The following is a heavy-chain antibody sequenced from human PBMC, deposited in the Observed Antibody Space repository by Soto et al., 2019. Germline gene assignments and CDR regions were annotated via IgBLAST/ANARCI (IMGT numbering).Heavy chain of an antibody. CDR3: TQDGGSRDWLTVN. J-gene: IGHJ4*02. Sequence: EVQLLESGGDLVQPVGSLRLSCASSGFTFTSYAMSWIRQAPGKGLEWVSAITGGGDNTYYADSVKGPFTISRDNSKNTLYLHMNRLRAEDTAFYYCTQDGGSRDWLTVNWGQGPLVTVSS. CDR1: GFTFTSYA. V-gene: IGHV3-23*01. D-gene: IGHD3-9*01. CDR2: ITGGGDNT.